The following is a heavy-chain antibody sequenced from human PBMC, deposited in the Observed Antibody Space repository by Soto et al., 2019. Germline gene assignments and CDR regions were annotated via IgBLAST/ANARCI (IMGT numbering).Heavy chain of an antibody. CDR2: IWYDGSNK. J-gene: IGHJ4*02. CDR1: GFTFSSYG. V-gene: IGHV3-33*01. CDR3: ARGATNSGYRFPIY. D-gene: IGHD5-12*01. Sequence: GGSLRLSCAASGFTFSSYGMHWVRQAPGKGLEWVAVIWYDGSNKYYADSVKGRFTISRDNSKNTLYLQMNSLRAEDTAVYYCARGATNSGYRFPIYWGQGTLVTVSS.